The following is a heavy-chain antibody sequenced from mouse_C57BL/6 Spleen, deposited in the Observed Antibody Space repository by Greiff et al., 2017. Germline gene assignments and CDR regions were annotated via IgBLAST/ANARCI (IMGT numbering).Heavy chain of an antibody. D-gene: IGHD2-4*01. Sequence: EVKLMESEGGLVQPGSSMKLSCTASGFTFSDYYMAWVRQVPEKGLEWVANINYDGSSTYYLASLKSRFNISRDNAKNILYLQMNSLKSEDTATYYGARDRRYDYDGYFDVWGTGTTVTVSS. V-gene: IGHV5-16*01. CDR1: GFTFSDYY. CDR3: ARDRRYDYDGYFDV. CDR2: INYDGSST. J-gene: IGHJ1*03.